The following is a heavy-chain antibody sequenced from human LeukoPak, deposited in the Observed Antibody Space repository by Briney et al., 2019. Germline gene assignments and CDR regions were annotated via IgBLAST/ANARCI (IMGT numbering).Heavy chain of an antibody. CDR1: GYTFTGYY. V-gene: IGHV1-46*01. Sequence: GASVKVSCKASGYTFTGYYMHWVRQAPGQGLEWMGIINPSGGSTSYAQKFQGRVTMTRDMSTSTVYMELSSLRSEDTAVYYCARDGSGATMIVETYYYYMDVWGKGTTVTVSS. CDR3: ARDGSGATMIVETYYYYMDV. J-gene: IGHJ6*03. CDR2: INPSGGST. D-gene: IGHD3-22*01.